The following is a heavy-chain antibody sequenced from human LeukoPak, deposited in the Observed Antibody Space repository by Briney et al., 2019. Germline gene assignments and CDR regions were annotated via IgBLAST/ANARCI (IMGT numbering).Heavy chain of an antibody. CDR3: ARSPRIAAAGMKNWFDP. V-gene: IGHV1-18*01. CDR1: GYTFTSYG. CDR2: ISAYNGNT. J-gene: IGHJ6*04. Sequence: PRASLKVSCKASGYTFTSYGISWVRQAPGQGLEWMGWISAYNGNTNYAQKLQGRVTMTTDTSTSTAYMELRSLRSDDTAVYYCARSPRIAAAGMKNWFDPWGKGTTVTVSS. D-gene: IGHD6-13*01.